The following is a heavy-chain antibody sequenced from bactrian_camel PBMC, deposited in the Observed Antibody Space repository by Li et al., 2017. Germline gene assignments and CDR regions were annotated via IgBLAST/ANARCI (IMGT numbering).Heavy chain of an antibody. CDR2: INAGGGST. CDR3: AAQPHGVGSCNGWNLYGY. D-gene: IGHD3*01. J-gene: IGHJ4*01. Sequence: DVQLVESGGGLVQPGGSLRLSCAASGFTFSRYVMDWVRQAPGKGLEWVSGINAGGGSTDYADSVKGRFTMSQDNAKNTVFLQMNNLEPEDTAMYYCAAQPHGVGSCNGWNLYGYWGQGTQVTVS. CDR1: GFTFSRYV. V-gene: IGHV3S40*01.